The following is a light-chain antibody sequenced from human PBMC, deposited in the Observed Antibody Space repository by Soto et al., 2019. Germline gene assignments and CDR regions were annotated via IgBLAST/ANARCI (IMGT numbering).Light chain of an antibody. V-gene: IGLV1-40*01. Sequence: QSVLTQPPSVSGAPGQRVTISCTGSSSNIGAGYDVHWYQQLPGTAPKLLISGNTNRPSGVPDRFSGSKSGTSASLAFTGLQAEDEADYYCQSYDSSLSGLYVFGTGTKLTVL. CDR3: QSYDSSLSGLYV. J-gene: IGLJ1*01. CDR1: SSNIGAGYD. CDR2: GNT.